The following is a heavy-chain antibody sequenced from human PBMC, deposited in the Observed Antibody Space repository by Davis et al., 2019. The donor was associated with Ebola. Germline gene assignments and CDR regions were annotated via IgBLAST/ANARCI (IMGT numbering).Heavy chain of an antibody. CDR2: VRSHGSDD. D-gene: IGHD6-19*01. J-gene: IGHJ4*02. V-gene: IGHV3-30*02. Sequence: GESLKISCAASGFTFNIFDMHWVRQAPGRGLEWVAFVRSHGSDDHYADSVKGRFTISRDNSQNTLYLQMSSLRGDDTAVYYCAREPPDIAVAGPLGHWGQGTLVTVSS. CDR3: AREPPDIAVAGPLGH. CDR1: GFTFNIFD.